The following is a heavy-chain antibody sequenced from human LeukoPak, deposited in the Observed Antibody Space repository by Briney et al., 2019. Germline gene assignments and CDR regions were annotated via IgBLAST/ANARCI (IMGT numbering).Heavy chain of an antibody. V-gene: IGHV3-53*05. CDR2: IYSAGST. Sequence: GGSLRLSCAASGFTVTSKRMSWVRQAPGKGLEWVSVIYSAGSTSYADSVKGRFTISRDNSKNTLYLQMNSLRAEDTAVYYCARDLGYCSGGSCYGVYWGQGTLVTVSS. CDR1: GFTVTSKR. CDR3: ARDLGYCSGGSCYGVY. J-gene: IGHJ4*02. D-gene: IGHD2-15*01.